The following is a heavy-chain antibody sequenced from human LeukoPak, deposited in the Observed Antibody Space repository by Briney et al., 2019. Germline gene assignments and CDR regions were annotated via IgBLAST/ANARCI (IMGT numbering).Heavy chain of an antibody. CDR3: ARDPMYNGGNSGAFDF. D-gene: IGHD4-23*01. CDR1: GFTFSDHF. V-gene: IGHV3-11*01. CDR2: ISGSGAT. Sequence: PGGSLRLSCAASGFTFSDHFMTWIRQAPGKGLEWISYISGSGATYYADSVRGRFTISRDNAQNSLWLQMNSLRAEDTAVYYCARDPMYNGGNSGAFDFWGQGTLVTVSS. J-gene: IGHJ3*01.